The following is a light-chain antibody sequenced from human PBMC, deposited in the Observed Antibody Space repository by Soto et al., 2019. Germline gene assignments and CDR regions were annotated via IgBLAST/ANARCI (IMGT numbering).Light chain of an antibody. CDR3: SSFTSTRTYV. CDR2: GVS. V-gene: IGLV2-14*01. J-gene: IGLJ1*01. Sequence: QSALTKPASVSGSPRHTVTIYCTGTSSDGGGYNFVSWSRQLPGESPNLILYGVSDRASGVSDRFSGSESCDTASLTVSGLQVEDEADYYCSSFTSTRTYVCGTGTKV. CDR1: SSDGGGYNF.